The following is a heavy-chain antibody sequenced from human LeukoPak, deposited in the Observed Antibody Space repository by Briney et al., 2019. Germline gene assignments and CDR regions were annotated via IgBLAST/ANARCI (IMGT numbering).Heavy chain of an antibody. CDR1: GFPFRSYS. CDR3: ARAEGSGSSFDY. V-gene: IGHV3-21*01. CDR2: ISSSSTHI. D-gene: IGHD3-10*01. Sequence: GGCLRLSCAASGFPFRSYSMNWVRQAPGKGLEWVSSISSSSTHIYYADSVKGRFTISRDNAKNSLYLQMNSLRVEDTAVYYCARAEGSGSSFDYWGQGTLVTVSS. J-gene: IGHJ4*02.